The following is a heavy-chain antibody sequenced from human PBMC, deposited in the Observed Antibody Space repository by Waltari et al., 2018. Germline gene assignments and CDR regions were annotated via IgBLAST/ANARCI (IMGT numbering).Heavy chain of an antibody. V-gene: IGHV1-46*01. CDR2: INPSGGST. D-gene: IGHD3-22*01. CDR3: ARESYYYDSSGYSYDY. Sequence: QVQLVQSGAEVKKPGASVKVSCKASGYTFTSYYMHWVRQAPGQGLEWMGIINPSGGSTIYAQKFQGRVTMTRDTSTSTVYMDLSSLRSEDTAVYYCARESYYYDSSGYSYDYWGQGTLVTVSS. CDR1: GYTFTSYY. J-gene: IGHJ4*02.